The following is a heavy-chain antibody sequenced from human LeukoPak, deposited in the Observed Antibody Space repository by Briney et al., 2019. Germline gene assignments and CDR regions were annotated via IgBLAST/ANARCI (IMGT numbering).Heavy chain of an antibody. CDR1: GGTFSSYA. J-gene: IGHJ5*02. CDR3: ARVEITMVRGVIGWFDP. CDR2: IIPIFGTA. Sequence: ASVKVSCKASGGTFSSYAISWVRQAPGQGLEWMGGIIPIFGTANYAQKFQGRVTITADESTSTAYMELSSLRSEDTAVYYCARVEITMVRGVIGWFDPWGQGTLVTVSS. D-gene: IGHD3-10*01. V-gene: IGHV1-69*01.